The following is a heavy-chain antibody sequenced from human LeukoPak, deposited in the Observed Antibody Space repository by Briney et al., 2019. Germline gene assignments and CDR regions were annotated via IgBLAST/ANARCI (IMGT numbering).Heavy chain of an antibody. CDR1: GFTFTSYA. CDR2: ISGTKTFI. V-gene: IGHV3-21*01. CDR3: ARRLGYCSSTSCYTAGFDP. D-gene: IGHD2-2*02. Sequence: GGSLRLSCAASGFTFTSYALNWVRQAPGKGLEWLSSISGTKTFIYYSASVRGRFTISRDNAKNSLYLQMNSLRAEDTAVYYCARRLGYCSSTSCYTAGFDPWGQGTLATVSS. J-gene: IGHJ5*02.